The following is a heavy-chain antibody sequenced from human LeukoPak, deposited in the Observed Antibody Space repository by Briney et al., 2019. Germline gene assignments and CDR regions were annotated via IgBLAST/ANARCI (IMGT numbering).Heavy chain of an antibody. CDR3: ARDPHYYDSSGYHYAFDI. J-gene: IGHJ3*02. Sequence: GGSLRLSCAASGFTFSSYSMNWVRQAPGKGLEWVSSISSSSSYIYYADSVKGRFTISRDNAKNSLYLQMNSLRAEDTAVYYCARDPHYYDSSGYHYAFDIWGQGTMVTVSS. CDR1: GFTFSSYS. V-gene: IGHV3-21*01. CDR2: ISSSSSYI. D-gene: IGHD3-22*01.